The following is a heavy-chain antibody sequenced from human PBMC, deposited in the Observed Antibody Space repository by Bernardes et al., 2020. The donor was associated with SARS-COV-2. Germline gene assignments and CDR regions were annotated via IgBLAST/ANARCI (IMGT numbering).Heavy chain of an antibody. CDR3: SRGGGEYSSSAGTYYYYYYGMDV. CDR1: GGSFSGYY. CDR2: INHSGST. Sequence: SEPLSLTCTVSGGSFSGYYWSWIRQRPGKGLEWIGEINHSGSTNYNPSLKSRVTISVDTSKNQFSLKLSSVTAADTAVYYCSRGGGEYSSSAGTYYYYYYGMDVWGQGTTVTVSS. J-gene: IGHJ6*02. V-gene: IGHV4-34*01. D-gene: IGHD6-6*01.